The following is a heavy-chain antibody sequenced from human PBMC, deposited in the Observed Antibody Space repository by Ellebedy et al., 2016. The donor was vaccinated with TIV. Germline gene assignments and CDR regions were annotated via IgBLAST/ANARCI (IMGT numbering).Heavy chain of an antibody. CDR3: ARDRYSGYEVDY. Sequence: ASVKVSCKASGGTFSSYAISWVRQAPGQGLEWMGWISAYNGNTNYAQKLQGRVTMTTDTSTSTAYMELRSLRSDDTAVYYCARDRYSGYEVDYWGQGTLVTVSS. CDR2: ISAYNGNT. D-gene: IGHD5-12*01. CDR1: GGTFSSYA. V-gene: IGHV1-18*01. J-gene: IGHJ4*02.